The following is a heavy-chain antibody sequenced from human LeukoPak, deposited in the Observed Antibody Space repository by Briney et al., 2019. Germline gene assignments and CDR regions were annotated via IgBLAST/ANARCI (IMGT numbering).Heavy chain of an antibody. CDR1: GESFIYNY. CDR3: ARAGRWEGRPHAFDI. J-gene: IGHJ3*02. D-gene: IGHD1-26*01. Sequence: PSETLSLTCAVYGESFIYNYWNWIRQPPGKGLEWIGYIYYSGITNYNPSLKSRVTISVDTSKSQFSLKLSSVTAADTALYYCARAGRWEGRPHAFDIWGQGTMVTVSS. CDR2: IYYSGIT. V-gene: IGHV4-59*01.